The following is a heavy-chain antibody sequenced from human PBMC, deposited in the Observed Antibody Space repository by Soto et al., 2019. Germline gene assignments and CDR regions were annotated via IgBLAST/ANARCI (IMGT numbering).Heavy chain of an antibody. V-gene: IGHV4-30-4*01. J-gene: IGHJ4*02. Sequence: QVQLQESGPGLVKPSQTLSLTCIVSGDSVSSGDSYWSWIRQPPGKALEWIGYTSFSGYTSYSPSLKSRVTISVDMSKSQFSLRLTSVTAADSAVFYCVRGGNPYHFATSGPGTFDKWGQGTLVSVSS. CDR3: VRGGNPYHFATSGPGTFDK. CDR2: TSFSGYT. CDR1: GDSVSSGDSY. D-gene: IGHD1-26*01.